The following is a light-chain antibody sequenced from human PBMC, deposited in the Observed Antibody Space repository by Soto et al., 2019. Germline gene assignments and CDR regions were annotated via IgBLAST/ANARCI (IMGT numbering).Light chain of an antibody. J-gene: IGLJ3*02. V-gene: IGLV2-8*01. CDR1: SSDVGGYNF. Sequence: QSALTQPPSASGSPGQSVTISCIGTSSDVGGYNFVSWYQKSPGKAPKLMIYEVNKRPSGVPDRFSGSKSDNTASLTVSGLQAEDEADYYCSSYAGNNNLVFGGGTQLTGL. CDR3: SSYAGNNNLV. CDR2: EVN.